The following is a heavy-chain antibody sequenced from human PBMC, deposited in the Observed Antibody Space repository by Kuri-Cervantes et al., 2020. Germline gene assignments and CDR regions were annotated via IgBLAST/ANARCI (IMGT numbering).Heavy chain of an antibody. J-gene: IGHJ5*02. CDR2: FDPEDGET. V-gene: IGHV1-24*01. CDR1: GYTLTDLS. Sequence: ASVKVSCKVSGYTLTDLSMHWVRQAPGKGLEWMGGFDPEDGETIYAQKFQGRVTMTRNTSISTAYMELSSLRSEDTAVYYCAREYRDYGPAWFDPWGQGTLVTVSS. CDR3: AREYRDYGPAWFDP. D-gene: IGHD4-17*01.